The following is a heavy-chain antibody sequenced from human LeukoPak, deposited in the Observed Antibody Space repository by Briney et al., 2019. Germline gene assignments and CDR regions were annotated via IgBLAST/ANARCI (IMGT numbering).Heavy chain of an antibody. D-gene: IGHD5-24*01. J-gene: IGHJ4*02. Sequence: PGGSLRLSCAASGFTFSNYAMQWVRQAPGKGLEWVAVISYDGSNKYYADSVKGRFTISRDNSKNTLYLQMNSLRAEDTAVYYCARERPLQGLDYWGQRTLVTVSS. CDR3: ARERPLQGLDY. CDR2: ISYDGSNK. CDR1: GFTFSNYA. V-gene: IGHV3-30-3*01.